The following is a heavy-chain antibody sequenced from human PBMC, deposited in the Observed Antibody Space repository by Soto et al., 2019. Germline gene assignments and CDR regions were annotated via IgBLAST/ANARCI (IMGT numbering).Heavy chain of an antibody. V-gene: IGHV4-30-4*01. Sequence: SETLSLTCTVSGGSISSGDYYWSWIRQPPGKGLEWIGYIYYSGSTYYNPSLKSRVTISVDTSKNQFSLKLSSVTAADTAVYYCARAGTIFGVVNHFDPWGQGTLVTVSS. CDR2: IYYSGST. J-gene: IGHJ5*02. CDR3: ARAGTIFGVVNHFDP. D-gene: IGHD3-3*01. CDR1: GGSISSGDYY.